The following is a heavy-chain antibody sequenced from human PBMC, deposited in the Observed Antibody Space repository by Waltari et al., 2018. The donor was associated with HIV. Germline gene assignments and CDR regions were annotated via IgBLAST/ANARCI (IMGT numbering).Heavy chain of an antibody. CDR2: ITVDHNT. V-gene: IGHV3-23*01. J-gene: IGHJ4*02. Sequence: EVQLLESGGTLAQPGGSLSLSFAASGATLGTPGMTWVRQAPGKGLEWVSTITVDHNTYYADSVKGRFSISRDNSRNLVSLRMNTLKVEDTGMYYCAQDAGRNGYSFFGFWGRGTLVAVSS. D-gene: IGHD3-22*01. CDR3: AQDAGRNGYSFFGF. CDR1: GATLGTPG.